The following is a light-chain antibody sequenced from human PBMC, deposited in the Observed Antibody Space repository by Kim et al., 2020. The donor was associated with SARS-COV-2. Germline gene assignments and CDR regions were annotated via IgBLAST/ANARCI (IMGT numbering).Light chain of an antibody. CDR3: QQYGASVYT. J-gene: IGKJ2*01. Sequence: PGESATRSCRTSETVSSSYIAWYRQRPGQPPSLLIYGASRRATGIPDRFSGSGSGTDFSLTISRLEPEDVVVYYCQQYGASVYTFGQGTKLEI. CDR1: ETVSSSY. CDR2: GAS. V-gene: IGKV3-20*01.